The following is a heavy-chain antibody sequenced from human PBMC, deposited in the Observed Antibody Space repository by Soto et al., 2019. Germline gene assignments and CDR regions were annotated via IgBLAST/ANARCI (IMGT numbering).Heavy chain of an antibody. V-gene: IGHV4-59*01. J-gene: IGHJ5*01. CDR3: ARDLGITMVAS. D-gene: IGHD3-10*01. CDR2: ISYSGSA. CDR1: GVSISSYY. Sequence: QVQLQESGPGLVKPSETLSLTCTVSGVSISSYYWSWIRPPPGKGLEWIGFISYSGSATYSPSLQSRVTISVDTSKNQFSLKLSSMTAADTAVYCCARDLGITMVASWGQGPLVTVSS.